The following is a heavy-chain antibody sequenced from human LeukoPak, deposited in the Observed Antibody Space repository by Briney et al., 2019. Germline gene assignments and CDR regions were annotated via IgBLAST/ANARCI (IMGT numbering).Heavy chain of an antibody. V-gene: IGHV3-23*01. CDR3: ARDCSSTSCYWVFDY. J-gene: IGHJ4*02. Sequence: GGSLRLSCAASGFTFSSYAMRRVRQAPGKGLEWVSAISGSGGSTYYADSVKGRLTISRDNAKKSLYLQMNSLRAEDTAVYYCARDCSSTSCYWVFDYWGQGTLVTVSS. CDR2: ISGSGGST. D-gene: IGHD2-2*01. CDR1: GFTFSSYA.